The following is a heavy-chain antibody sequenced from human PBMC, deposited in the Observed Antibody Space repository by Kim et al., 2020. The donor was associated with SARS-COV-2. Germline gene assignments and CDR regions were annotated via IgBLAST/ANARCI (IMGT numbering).Heavy chain of an antibody. Sequence: GGSLRLSCAASGFTFSSYSMNWVRQAPGKGLEWVSYISSSSSTIYYADSVKGRFTISRDNAKNSLYLQMNSLRDEDTAVYYCARDGRTYYYDSSGYVHFDYWGQGTLVTVSS. CDR2: ISSSSSTI. J-gene: IGHJ4*02. CDR3: ARDGRTYYYDSSGYVHFDY. V-gene: IGHV3-48*02. D-gene: IGHD3-22*01. CDR1: GFTFSSYS.